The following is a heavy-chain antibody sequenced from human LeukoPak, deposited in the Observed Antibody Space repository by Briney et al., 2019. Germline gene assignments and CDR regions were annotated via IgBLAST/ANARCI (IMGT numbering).Heavy chain of an antibody. D-gene: IGHD5-18*01. J-gene: IGHJ5*02. V-gene: IGHV1-46*01. CDR3: ARGGSNTAMAWGWFDP. CDR2: INPSGGST. Sequence: ASVKVSCKASGYTFTSYYMHWVRQAPGQGLEWMGIINPSGGSTSYAQKFQGRVTMTRDTSTSTVYMGLSSLRSEDTAVYYCARGGSNTAMAWGWFDPWGQGTLVTVSS. CDR1: GYTFTSYY.